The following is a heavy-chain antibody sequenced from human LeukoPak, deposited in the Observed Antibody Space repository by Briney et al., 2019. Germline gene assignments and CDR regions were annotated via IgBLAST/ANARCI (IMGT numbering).Heavy chain of an antibody. CDR2: IIPIFGTA. J-gene: IGHJ5*02. V-gene: IGHV1-69*01. CDR1: GGTFSSYA. CDR3: AKGPPEYCSGGSCHSGRNWIDP. Sequence: SVKVSCKASGGTFSSYAISWVRQAPGQGLEWMGGIIPIFGTANYAQKFQGRVTITADESTSTAYMELSSLRSDDTAVYYCAKGPPEYCSGGSCHSGRNWIDPWGQGTLVTVSS. D-gene: IGHD2-15*01.